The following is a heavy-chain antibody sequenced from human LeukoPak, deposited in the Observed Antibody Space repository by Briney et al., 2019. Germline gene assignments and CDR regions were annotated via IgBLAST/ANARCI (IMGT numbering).Heavy chain of an antibody. Sequence: ASVKVSCKASGGTFSSYAISWVRQAPGQGLEWMGGIIPILGIANYAQRFQGRVTITADKSTSTAYMDLSGLTSEDTAVYYCATVGGGVLSYGLDVWGQGTTVTVSS. CDR3: ATVGGGVLSYGLDV. CDR2: IIPILGIA. CDR1: GGTFSSYA. V-gene: IGHV1-69*10. D-gene: IGHD4/OR15-4a*01. J-gene: IGHJ6*02.